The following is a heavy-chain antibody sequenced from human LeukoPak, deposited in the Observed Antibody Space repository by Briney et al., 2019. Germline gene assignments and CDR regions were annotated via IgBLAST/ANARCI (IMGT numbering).Heavy chain of an antibody. CDR3: AKGGGSSCYSPSDY. J-gene: IGHJ4*02. CDR1: GFTFSSYA. Sequence: GGSLRLSCGGSGFTFSSYAMSWVRQAPGKGLEWVSAISGSGTDTFYANSVKGRFTISRDNPKNTLYLQMNSLRAEDTAVYYCAKGGGSSCYSPSDYWGQGTLVAVSS. V-gene: IGHV3-23*01. CDR2: ISGSGTDT. D-gene: IGHD2-15*01.